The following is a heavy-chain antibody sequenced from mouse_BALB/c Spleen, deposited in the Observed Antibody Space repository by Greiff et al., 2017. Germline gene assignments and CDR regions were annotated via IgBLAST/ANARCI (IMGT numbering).Heavy chain of an antibody. J-gene: IGHJ4*01. CDR2: ISSGGSYT. CDR3: ARALKSYGNYLYYAMDY. Sequence: EVMLVESGGGLVKPGGSLKLSCAASGFTFSSYAMSWVRQSPEKRLEWVAEISSGGSYTYYPDTVTGRFTISRDNAKNTLYLEMSSLRSEDTAMYYCARALKSYGNYLYYAMDYWGQGTSVTVSS. CDR1: GFTFSSYA. D-gene: IGHD2-10*02. V-gene: IGHV5-9-4*01.